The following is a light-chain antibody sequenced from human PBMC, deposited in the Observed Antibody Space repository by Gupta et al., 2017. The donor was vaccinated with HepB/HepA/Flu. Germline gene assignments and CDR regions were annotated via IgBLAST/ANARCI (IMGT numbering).Light chain of an antibody. CDR1: QSISNNY. V-gene: IGKV3-20*01. CDR3: QQGDSSLRT. Sequence: EIVLTQSPDTLSLSPGERATLSCRATQSISNNYLAWYQQKPGQAPRLLIYGTSSRATGIPDRFSGSGSGTEFTLTISRLEPEDFAVYYCQQGDSSLRTFGQGTKVEIK. CDR2: GTS. J-gene: IGKJ1*01.